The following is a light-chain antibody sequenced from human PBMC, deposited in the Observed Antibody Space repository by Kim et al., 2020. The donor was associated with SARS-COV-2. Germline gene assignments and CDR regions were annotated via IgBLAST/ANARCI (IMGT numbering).Light chain of an antibody. CDR1: QGISND. CDR2: AAS. V-gene: IGKV1-27*01. Sequence: ASVGDRVTITCRASQGISNDLAWYQQKPGKVPRLLIYAASTLQSGVPYRFSGSGSGTDFTLTISSLQPEDVATYYCQKYNGAPPTFGGGTKVDIK. J-gene: IGKJ4*01. CDR3: QKYNGAPPT.